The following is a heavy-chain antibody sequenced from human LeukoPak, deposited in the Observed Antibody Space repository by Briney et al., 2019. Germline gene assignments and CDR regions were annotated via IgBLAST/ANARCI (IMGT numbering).Heavy chain of an antibody. CDR3: ARDSSDSSGYSLDAFDI. D-gene: IGHD3-22*01. V-gene: IGHV3-21*01. J-gene: IGHJ3*02. Sequence: GGSLRLSRAASGFTFSSYSMNWVRQAPGKGLEWVSSISSSSSYIYYAGSVKGRFTISRDNAKNSLCLQMNSLRAEDTAVYYCARDSSDSSGYSLDAFDIWGQGTMVTVSS. CDR2: ISSSSSYI. CDR1: GFTFSSYS.